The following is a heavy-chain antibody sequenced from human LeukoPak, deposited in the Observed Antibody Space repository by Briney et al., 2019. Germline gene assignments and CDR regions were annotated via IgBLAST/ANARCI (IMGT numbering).Heavy chain of an antibody. D-gene: IGHD3-22*01. Sequence: SGPTLVNPTQTLTLTCTFSGFSLSTSGVGVGWIRQPPGKALEWLALIYWNDDKRYSPSLKSRLTITKDTSKNQVVLTMTNMDPVDTATYYCHQTYYYDSSGYPIDYWGQGTLVTVSS. CDR2: IYWNDDK. V-gene: IGHV2-5*01. CDR1: GFSLSTSGVG. CDR3: HQTYYYDSSGYPIDY. J-gene: IGHJ4*02.